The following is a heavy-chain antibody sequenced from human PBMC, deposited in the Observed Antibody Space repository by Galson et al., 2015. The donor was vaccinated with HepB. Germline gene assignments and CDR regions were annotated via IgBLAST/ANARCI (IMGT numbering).Heavy chain of an antibody. CDR1: GFTFSSYA. V-gene: IGHV3-23*01. Sequence: SLRLSCAASGFTFSSYAMSWVRQAPGKGLEWVSAISGSGGSTYYADSVKGRFTISRDNSKNTLYLQMNSLRAEDTAVYYCAKRECSSTSCYLDDWFDPWGQGTLVTVSS. CDR2: ISGSGGST. J-gene: IGHJ5*02. CDR3: AKRECSSTSCYLDDWFDP. D-gene: IGHD2-2*01.